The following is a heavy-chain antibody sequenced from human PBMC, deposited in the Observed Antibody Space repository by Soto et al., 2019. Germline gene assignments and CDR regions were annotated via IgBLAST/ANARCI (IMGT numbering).Heavy chain of an antibody. J-gene: IGHJ3*02. D-gene: IGHD1-1*01. Sequence: GGSLRLSCAASGFTFSSYAMHWVRQAPGKGLEWVAVISYDGSNKYYADSVKGRFTISRDNSKNTLYLQMNSLRAEDTAVYYCARDQGRERLVGAFDIWGQGTMVTVSS. CDR2: ISYDGSNK. V-gene: IGHV3-30-3*01. CDR3: ARDQGRERLVGAFDI. CDR1: GFTFSSYA.